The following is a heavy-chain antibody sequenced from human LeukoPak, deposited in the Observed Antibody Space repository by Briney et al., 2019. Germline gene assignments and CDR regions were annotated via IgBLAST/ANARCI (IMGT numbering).Heavy chain of an antibody. V-gene: IGHV3-23*01. J-gene: IGHJ3*02. CDR1: GFTFSSYA. D-gene: IGHD2-2*01. Sequence: GGSLRLSCAASGFTFSSYAMSWVRQAPGKGLEWVSAFSGSGGSTYYANSVKGRFTISRDNAKNSLYLQMNSLRAEDTAVYYCASFAGYCSSTSCRVGAFDIWGQGTMVTVSS. CDR2: FSGSGGST. CDR3: ASFAGYCSSTSCRVGAFDI.